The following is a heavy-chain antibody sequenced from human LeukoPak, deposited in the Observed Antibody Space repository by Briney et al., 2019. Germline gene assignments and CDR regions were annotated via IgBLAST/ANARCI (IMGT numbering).Heavy chain of an antibody. CDR2: INHSGST. J-gene: IGHJ4*02. CDR3: ARRDGYNYNY. D-gene: IGHD5-24*01. Sequence: SETLSLTCAVYGGSFSGYYWSWIRQPPGKGLEWIGEINHSGSTNYNPSLKSRVTISVDTSKNQFSLKLGSVTAADTAVYYCARRDGYNYNYWGQGTLVTVSS. CDR1: GGSFSGYY. V-gene: IGHV4-34*01.